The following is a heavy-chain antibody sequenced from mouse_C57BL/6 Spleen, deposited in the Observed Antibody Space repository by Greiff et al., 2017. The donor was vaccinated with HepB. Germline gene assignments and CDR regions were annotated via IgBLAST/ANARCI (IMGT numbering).Heavy chain of an antibody. Sequence: EVQVVESGPGLVKPSQSLSLTCSVTGYSITSGYYWNWIRQFPGNKLEWMGYISYDGSNNYNPSLKNRISITRDTSKNQFFLKLNSVTTEDTATYYCARARVWFAYWGQGTLVTVSA. V-gene: IGHV3-6*01. CDR1: GYSITSGYY. J-gene: IGHJ3*01. CDR2: ISYDGSN. CDR3: ARARVWFAY.